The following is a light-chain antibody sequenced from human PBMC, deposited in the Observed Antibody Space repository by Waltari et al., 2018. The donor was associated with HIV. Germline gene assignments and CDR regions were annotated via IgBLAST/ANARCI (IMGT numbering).Light chain of an antibody. Sequence: QSVLTQPPSVSGAPGQRVTISCTGSSSNIGAGYDVHWYQQLPGTAPKLLSYGNSNRPSGVPDRFSGSKAGTSASLAITGLQAEDEADYYCQSYDSSLSGSVVFGGGTKLTVL. V-gene: IGLV1-40*01. CDR2: GNS. J-gene: IGLJ2*01. CDR1: SSNIGAGYD. CDR3: QSYDSSLSGSVV.